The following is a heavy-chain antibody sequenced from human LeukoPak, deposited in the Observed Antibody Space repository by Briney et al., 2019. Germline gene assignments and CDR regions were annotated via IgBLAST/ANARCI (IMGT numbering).Heavy chain of an antibody. J-gene: IGHJ4*02. CDR1: EFTFSGYA. CDR2: ISPTGSTM. V-gene: IGHV3-48*04. D-gene: IGHD2-15*01. Sequence: PGGSLRLSCATSEFTFSGYAMNWVRQAPGKGLEWVGYISPTGSTMFYAGSVKGRFTISRDNADNSLYLQMKSLRVEDTAMYYCVRGGWRIIETGGDSWGQGTLVTVSS. CDR3: VRGGWRIIETGGDS.